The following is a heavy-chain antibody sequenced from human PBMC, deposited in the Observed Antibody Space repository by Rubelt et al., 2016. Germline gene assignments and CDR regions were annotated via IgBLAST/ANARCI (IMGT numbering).Heavy chain of an antibody. Sequence: QVQLQESGPGLVKPSETLSLTCTVSGGSISSSSYYWGWIRQPPGKGLEWIGSIYYSGSTYYNPSLTRRVTISVYTSKNQFSRKLSSVTAADTAVYYFARGRGIVPADITWGRHWFDPWGQGTLVTVSS. V-gene: IGHV4-39*01. CDR3: ARGRGIVPADITWGRHWFDP. D-gene: IGHD2-2*01. CDR1: GGSISSSSYY. CDR2: IYYSGST. J-gene: IGHJ5*02.